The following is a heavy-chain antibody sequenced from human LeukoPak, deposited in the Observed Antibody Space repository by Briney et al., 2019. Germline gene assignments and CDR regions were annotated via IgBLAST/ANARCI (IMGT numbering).Heavy chain of an antibody. CDR2: ISSGAEVK. V-gene: IGHV3-23*01. Sequence: GGSLRLSCAASGFTFSNYAMIWVRQVPGEGLEWVSSISSGAEVKYYEDSVRGRFTISRNNSKSKLFMQMNSLRAEDTAVYYCVKDLGARGGRASPEYWGQGTLVTV. D-gene: IGHD5-12*01. CDR3: VKDLGARGGRASPEY. J-gene: IGHJ4*02. CDR1: GFTFSNYA.